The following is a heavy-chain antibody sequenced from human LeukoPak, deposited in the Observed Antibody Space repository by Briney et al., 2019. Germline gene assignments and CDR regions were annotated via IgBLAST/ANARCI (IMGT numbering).Heavy chain of an antibody. J-gene: IGHJ4*02. Sequence: SQTLSLTCVISGDSVSSNIATWNWFRQSPSRGLEWLGRTYYRSKWYNDYAVSVKSRITINPDTSKNQFSLQLNSVTPEDTAVYYCARGDYGSGNSFNYFDHWGQGTLVTVSS. CDR1: GDSVSSNIAT. V-gene: IGHV6-1*01. CDR3: ARGDYGSGNSFNYFDH. D-gene: IGHD3-10*01. CDR2: TYYRSKWYN.